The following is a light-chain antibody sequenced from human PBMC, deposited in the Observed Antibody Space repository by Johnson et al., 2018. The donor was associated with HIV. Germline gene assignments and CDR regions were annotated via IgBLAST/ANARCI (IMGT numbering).Light chain of an antibody. CDR2: ENN. CDR3: EIWHSSLSAGGV. CDR1: GSNIGNTY. V-gene: IGLV1-51*02. Sequence: QSVLTQPPSVSAAPGQKVTISCSGGGSNIGNTYVSWYQHLPGTAPKLLIYENNKRPSGIPDRFSGSKSATSATLGITGLQPGDEADYYCEIWHSSLSAGGVVGTGTKVTVL. J-gene: IGLJ1*01.